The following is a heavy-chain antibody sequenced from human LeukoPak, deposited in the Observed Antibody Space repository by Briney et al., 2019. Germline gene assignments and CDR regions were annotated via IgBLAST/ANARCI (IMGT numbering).Heavy chain of an antibody. CDR1: GFTFSSYS. V-gene: IGHV3-21*01. D-gene: IGHD5-18*01. J-gene: IGHJ3*02. CDR3: ARDRGYSYGCDI. CDR2: ISSSSSYI. Sequence: PGGSLGLSCAASGFTFSSYSMNWVRQAPGKGLEWVSSISSSSSYIYYADSVKGRFTISRDNAKNSLYLQMNSLRAEDTAVYYCARDRGYSYGCDIWGQGTMVTVSS.